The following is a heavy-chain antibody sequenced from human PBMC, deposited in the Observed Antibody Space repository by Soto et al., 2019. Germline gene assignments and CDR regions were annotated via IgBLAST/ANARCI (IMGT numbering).Heavy chain of an antibody. D-gene: IGHD3-3*01. CDR1: GYSFTSYW. CDR2: IYPGDSDT. J-gene: IGHJ4*02. Sequence: EVQLVQSGAEVKKPGESLKISCKGSGYSFTSYWIGWVRQMPGKGLEWMGIIYPGDSDTRYSPSFQGQVNISADKSISTAYLQWSSLKASDTAMYYCARGATIEEIFDYFDYWGQGTLVTVSS. V-gene: IGHV5-51*03. CDR3: ARGATIEEIFDYFDY.